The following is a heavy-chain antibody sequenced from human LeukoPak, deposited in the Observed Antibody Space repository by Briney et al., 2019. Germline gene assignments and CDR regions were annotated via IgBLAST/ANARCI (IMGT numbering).Heavy chain of an antibody. D-gene: IGHD1-26*01. CDR2: IYYSGST. Sequence: SETLSLTCTVSGGSISSGGYYWSWIRQHPGKGLEWIGYIYYSGSTYYNPSLKSRVTISVDTSKNQFSLKLSSVTAADTAVYYCARVRDVGAEVDYWGQGTLVTVSS. CDR1: GGSISSGGYY. V-gene: IGHV4-31*03. CDR3: ARVRDVGAEVDY. J-gene: IGHJ4*02.